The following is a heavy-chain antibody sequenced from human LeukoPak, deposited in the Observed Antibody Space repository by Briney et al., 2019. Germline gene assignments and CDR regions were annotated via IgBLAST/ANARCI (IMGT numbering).Heavy chain of an antibody. CDR1: GASISSYS. Sequence: SEPLSLPCTVSGASISSYSWSWIRQPPGKGLEWIGYVYYSGSTYYNPSLKSRVTISVDTSKNQFSLKLSSVTAADTAVYYCARDFGSYDFWSGYYYYYYGMDVWGQGTTVTVSS. CDR2: VYYSGST. J-gene: IGHJ6*02. D-gene: IGHD3-3*01. CDR3: ARDFGSYDFWSGYYYYYYGMDV. V-gene: IGHV4-59*12.